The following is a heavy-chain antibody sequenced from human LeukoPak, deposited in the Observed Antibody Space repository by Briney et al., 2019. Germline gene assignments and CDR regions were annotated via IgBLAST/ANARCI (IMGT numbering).Heavy chain of an antibody. CDR2: INPNSGGT. D-gene: IGHD1-26*01. CDR1: GYTFTGYY. Sequence: ASVKVSCKASGYTFTGYYIHWVRQAPGQGLEWMGLINPNSGGTNYAQKFQGRVTMTRDTSISTAYMELSRLRSDDTAVYYCARDSDIVGATGFDYWGQGTLVTVSS. V-gene: IGHV1-2*06. J-gene: IGHJ4*02. CDR3: ARDSDIVGATGFDY.